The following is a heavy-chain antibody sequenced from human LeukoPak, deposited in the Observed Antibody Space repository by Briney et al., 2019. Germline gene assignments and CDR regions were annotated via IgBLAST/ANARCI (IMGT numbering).Heavy chain of an antibody. CDR1: GGSFSGYH. CDR3: ARDRPVVPAAIGGDY. D-gene: IGHD2-2*02. Sequence: SETLSLTCAVYGGSFSGYHWTWIRQSPGKGLEWIGDINPSGSTYYNPSLKSRLTISVDTSKNQFSLKLRSVTVADTAVYYCARDRPVVPAAIGGDYWGQGTLVTVSS. V-gene: IGHV4-34*01. CDR2: INPSGST. J-gene: IGHJ4*02.